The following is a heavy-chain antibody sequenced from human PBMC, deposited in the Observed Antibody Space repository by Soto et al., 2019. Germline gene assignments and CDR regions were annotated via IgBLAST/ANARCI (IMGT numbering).Heavy chain of an antibody. CDR3: TRSNNWNYEYYFDY. V-gene: IGHV2-70*01. CDR1: GFSLSRKGMS. J-gene: IGHJ4*02. D-gene: IGHD1-7*01. Sequence: SGPTLVNPKQTLILTCAFSGFSLSRKGMSVSWIRQPPGKALEFLALIDWEEEKFYSPSLRTRLTVSKDTSKSQVVLTLTNVDPVDTATYYCTRSNNWNYEYYFDYWGQGTLVTVSS. CDR2: IDWEEEK.